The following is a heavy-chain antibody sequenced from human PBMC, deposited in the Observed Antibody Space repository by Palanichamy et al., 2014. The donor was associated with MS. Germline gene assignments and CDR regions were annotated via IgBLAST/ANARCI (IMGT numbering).Heavy chain of an antibody. Sequence: QVQLVQSGAEVKKPGASVKVSCKASGYTFTSYAMHWVRQAPGQRLEWMGWINAGNGNTKYSQKFQGRVTITRDTSASTAYMELSSLRSEDTAVYYCARGGVPNYYYYGMNVWGQGTTVTVSS. V-gene: IGHV1-3*01. J-gene: IGHJ6*02. CDR1: GYTFTSYA. CDR3: ARGGVPNYYYYGMNV. CDR2: INAGNGNT. D-gene: IGHD2-8*01.